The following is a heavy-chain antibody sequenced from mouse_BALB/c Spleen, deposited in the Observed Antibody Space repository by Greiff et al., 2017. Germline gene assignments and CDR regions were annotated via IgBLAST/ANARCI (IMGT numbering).Heavy chain of an antibody. CDR2: ISSGSSTI. V-gene: IGHV5-17*02. D-gene: IGHD2-1*01. Sequence: EVQRVESGGGLVQPGGSRKLSCAASGFTFSSFGMHWVRQAPEKGLEWVAYISSGSSTIYYADTVKGRFTISRDNPKNTLFLQMTSLRSEDTAMYYCARERGNYYFDYWGQGTTLTVSS. J-gene: IGHJ2*01. CDR3: ARERGNYYFDY. CDR1: GFTFSSFG.